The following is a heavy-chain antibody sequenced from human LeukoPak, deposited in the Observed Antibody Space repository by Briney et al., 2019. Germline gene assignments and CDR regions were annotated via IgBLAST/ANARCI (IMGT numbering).Heavy chain of an antibody. CDR3: AGGITTNY. V-gene: IGHV4-59*05. CDR1: GFTFSSYE. J-gene: IGHJ4*02. Sequence: GSLRPSCAASGFTFSSYEMNWVRQAPGRGREWIGSIYYSGSTYYNPSLKSRVTISVDTSKNQFSLKLSSVTAADTAVYYCAGGITTNYWGQGTLVTVSS. D-gene: IGHD3-22*01. CDR2: IYYSGST.